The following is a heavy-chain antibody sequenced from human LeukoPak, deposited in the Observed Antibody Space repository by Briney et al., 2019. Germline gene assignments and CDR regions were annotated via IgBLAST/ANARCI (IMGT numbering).Heavy chain of an antibody. CDR2: ISASGEST. J-gene: IGHJ4*02. Sequence: PGGSLRLSCAASGFTFSSYAMSWVRQAPGKGLEWVSAISASGESTYYADSVKGRFTISRDNSKNTLYLQMSSLRAEDTAVYYCVKWYYYDSSGYYYGPDFDYWGQGTLVTVSS. CDR1: GFTFSSYA. V-gene: IGHV3-23*01. D-gene: IGHD3-22*01. CDR3: VKWYYYDSSGYYYGPDFDY.